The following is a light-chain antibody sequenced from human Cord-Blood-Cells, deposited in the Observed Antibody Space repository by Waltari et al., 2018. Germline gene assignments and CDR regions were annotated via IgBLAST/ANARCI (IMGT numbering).Light chain of an antibody. CDR3: QQDNNWPLT. J-gene: IGKJ4*01. Sequence: EIVMTQSPATLSVSPGERATLSCRASQSVSSNLAWYQQKPGQAPRLLIYGASTKATGNPARFSGSGFGTEFTLTISSLQFEDFAVYYWQQDNNWPLTFGGGTKVEIK. CDR1: QSVSSN. CDR2: GAS. V-gene: IGKV3-15*01.